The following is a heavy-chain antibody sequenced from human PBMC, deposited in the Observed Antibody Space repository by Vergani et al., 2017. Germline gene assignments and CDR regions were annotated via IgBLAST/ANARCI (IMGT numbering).Heavy chain of an antibody. CDR3: ARRGGYDECDAFRIGYFDS. CDR1: GDSISSGVYY. Sequence: QVQLQESGPGLVKPSQTLSLTCSVPGDSISSGVYYWNWIRQHPGKGLEWIGYIYSTGSTHHNPSLRRRINMSVDTSKNQFSLKLNSVTAADTAMYYCARRGGYDECDAFRIGYFDSWGPGILVTVSS. J-gene: IGHJ4*02. CDR2: IYSTGST. V-gene: IGHV4-31*03. D-gene: IGHD3-22*01.